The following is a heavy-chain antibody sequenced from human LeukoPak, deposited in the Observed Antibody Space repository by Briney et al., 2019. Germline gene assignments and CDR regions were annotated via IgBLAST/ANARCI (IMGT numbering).Heavy chain of an antibody. CDR3: AREYSGNYYN. CDR2: IYYSGST. V-gene: IGHV4-59*12. D-gene: IGHD1-26*01. CDR1: GGSISSYY. Sequence: SETLSLTCTVSGGSISSYYWNWIRQPPGKGLEWIGYIYYSGSTNYNPSLKSRVTMSLDTSKNQFSLNLSSVTAADTAVHYCAREYSGNYYNWGQGTLVTVSS. J-gene: IGHJ4*02.